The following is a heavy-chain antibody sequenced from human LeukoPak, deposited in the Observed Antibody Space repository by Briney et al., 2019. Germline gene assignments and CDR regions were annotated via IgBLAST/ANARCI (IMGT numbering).Heavy chain of an antibody. D-gene: IGHD3-10*01. CDR3: AKDGLPPYYYGSGSLDY. CDR2: ISSDGSST. CDR1: GFTFSSFW. Sequence: PGGSLRLSCAASGFTFSSFWMYWVRQAPGKGLVWVSRISSDGSSTTYADSVEGRFTISRDNAKNTLYLQMHSLRAEDTAVYYCAKDGLPPYYYGSGSLDYWGQGTLVTVSS. J-gene: IGHJ4*02. V-gene: IGHV3-74*01.